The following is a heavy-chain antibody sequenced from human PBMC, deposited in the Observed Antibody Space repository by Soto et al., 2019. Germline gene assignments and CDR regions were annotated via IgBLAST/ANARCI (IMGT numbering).Heavy chain of an antibody. Sequence: ASVKVSCKASGYTFTGYYMHWVRQAPGQGLEWMGRINPNSGGTNYAQKFQGRVTMTRDTSISTAYMELSRLRSDDTAVYYCARATVAEDIVLMVYAIAFDYWGQGTVVTVYS. CDR1: GYTFTGYY. CDR3: ARATVAEDIVLMVYAIAFDY. CDR2: INPNSGGT. D-gene: IGHD2-8*01. V-gene: IGHV1-2*06. J-gene: IGHJ4*02.